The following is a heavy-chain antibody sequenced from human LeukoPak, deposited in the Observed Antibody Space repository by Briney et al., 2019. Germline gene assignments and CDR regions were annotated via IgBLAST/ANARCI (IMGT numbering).Heavy chain of an antibody. V-gene: IGHV1-46*01. Sequence: ASVTVSFKASGYSFTSNYIHWVRQAPGQGLEWMGMIYPRDGSTSYAQRFQDRVTVTRDTSTSTVHMELSGLRSEDTAVYYCARDQEGFDYWGQGTQVTVSS. J-gene: IGHJ4*02. CDR2: IYPRDGST. CDR1: GYSFTSNY. CDR3: ARDQEGFDY.